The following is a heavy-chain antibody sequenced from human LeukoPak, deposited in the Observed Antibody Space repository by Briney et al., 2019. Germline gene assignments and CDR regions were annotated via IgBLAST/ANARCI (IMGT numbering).Heavy chain of an antibody. J-gene: IGHJ4*02. CDR3: ARDRFADANY. CDR1: GFTFSSYG. V-gene: IGHV3-30*02. Sequence: GRPLRLSCAASGFTFSSYGMHWVRQAPGKGLEWVAFIRYDGSNKYYADSVKGRFTISRDNAKNTLYLQMNSLRAEDTAVYYCARDRFADANYWGQGTLVTVSS. CDR2: IRYDGSNK.